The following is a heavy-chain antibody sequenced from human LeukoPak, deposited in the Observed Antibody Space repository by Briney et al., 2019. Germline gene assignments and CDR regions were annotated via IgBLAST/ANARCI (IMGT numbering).Heavy chain of an antibody. CDR2: ISHSGSS. CDR3: ARDGYYYDGSFEY. D-gene: IGHD3-22*01. V-gene: IGHV4-38-2*02. CDR1: GYSISGGYF. Sequence: SETLSLTCAVSGYSISGGYFWAWIRQPPGKGLEWIGSISHSGSSYSKPSLKSRVIISVDTSNNQFSLKLTSVTAADTATYYCARDGYYYDGSFEYWGQGIRVAVSS. J-gene: IGHJ4*02.